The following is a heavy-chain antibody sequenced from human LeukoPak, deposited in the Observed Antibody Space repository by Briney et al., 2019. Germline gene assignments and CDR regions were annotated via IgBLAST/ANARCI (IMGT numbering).Heavy chain of an antibody. CDR2: IRYDGSNK. Sequence: GGSLRLSCAASGFTFSSYGMHWVRQAPGKGLEWVAFIRYDGSNKYYADSVKGRFTISRDNSKNTLYLQMNSLRAEDTAVYYCAKDSYRYCSSTSCSHFDYWGQGTLVTGSS. V-gene: IGHV3-30*02. J-gene: IGHJ4*02. D-gene: IGHD2-2*01. CDR3: AKDSYRYCSSTSCSHFDY. CDR1: GFTFSSYG.